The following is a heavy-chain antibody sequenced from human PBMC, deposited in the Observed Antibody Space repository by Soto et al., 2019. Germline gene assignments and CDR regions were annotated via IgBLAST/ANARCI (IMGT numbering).Heavy chain of an antibody. CDR2: IIPILGIA. CDR3: ARALGGSGFDRYHY. J-gene: IGHJ4*02. V-gene: IGHV1-69*02. CDR1: GGTFSSYT. Sequence: QVQLVQSGAEVKKPGSSVKVSCKASGGTFSSYTISWVRQAPGQGLEWMGRIIPILGIANYAQKFQGRVTTTADKSTSPAYMALSSLRSEDTAVYYCARALGGSGFDRYHYWGQGTLVTVSS. D-gene: IGHD3-16*02.